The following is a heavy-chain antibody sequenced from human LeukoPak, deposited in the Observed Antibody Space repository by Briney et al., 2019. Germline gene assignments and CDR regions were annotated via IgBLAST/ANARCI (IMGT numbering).Heavy chain of an antibody. J-gene: IGHJ4*02. CDR1: GFTFSDYY. CDR2: ISSSGSTI. D-gene: IGHD6-6*01. Sequence: GGSLRLSCAASGFTFSDYYMSWIRQAPGKGLEWVSYISSSGSTIYYADSVKGRFTLSRDNAKNSLYLQMDSPRAEDTAVYYCAGASSSPFDYWGQGTLVTVSS. CDR3: AGASSSPFDY. V-gene: IGHV3-11*01.